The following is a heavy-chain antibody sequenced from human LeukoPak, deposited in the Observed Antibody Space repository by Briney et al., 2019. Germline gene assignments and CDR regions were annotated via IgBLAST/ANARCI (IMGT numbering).Heavy chain of an antibody. V-gene: IGHV3-23*01. D-gene: IGHD6-13*01. J-gene: IGHJ5*02. Sequence: GGSLRLSCVASGFTFSSYAMSWDRQAPGKGLEWVSTISAGGGSTYYADSVKGRFSISRDNSKTTLYLQMNSLRAEDTAVYYCSKGHSSSWSDWFDPWGQGTLVTVSS. CDR1: GFTFSSYA. CDR3: SKGHSSSWSDWFDP. CDR2: ISAGGGST.